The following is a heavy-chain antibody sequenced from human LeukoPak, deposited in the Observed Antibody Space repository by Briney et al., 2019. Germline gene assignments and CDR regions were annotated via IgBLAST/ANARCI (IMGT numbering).Heavy chain of an antibody. CDR1: GFTFSSYA. Sequence: GGSLRLSCAASGFTFSSYAMHWVRQAPGKWLEWVAVISYDGSNKYYADSVKGRFTISRDNYKNTLYLQMNSMRAEDTAVYYCARGLYCSSTSCPGIGYYYYGMDVWGQGTTVTVSS. CDR2: ISYDGSNK. D-gene: IGHD2-2*01. V-gene: IGHV3-30-3*01. CDR3: ARGLYCSSTSCPGIGYYYYGMDV. J-gene: IGHJ6*01.